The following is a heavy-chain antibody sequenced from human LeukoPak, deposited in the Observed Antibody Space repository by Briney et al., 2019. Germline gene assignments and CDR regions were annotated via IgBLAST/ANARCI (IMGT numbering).Heavy chain of an antibody. CDR3: AKDTGYVRGVLNY. J-gene: IGHJ4*02. CDR2: ISSSSNTI. D-gene: IGHD3-10*01. CDR1: GFTFSTYS. Sequence: GGSLRLSCAASGFTFSTYSINWVRQAPGKALEWLSYISSSSNTIYYADSVKGRFTISRDNAKNSLYLQMNSLRAEDTALYDWAKDTGYVRGVLNYWGQGTLVNVSS. V-gene: IGHV3-48*04.